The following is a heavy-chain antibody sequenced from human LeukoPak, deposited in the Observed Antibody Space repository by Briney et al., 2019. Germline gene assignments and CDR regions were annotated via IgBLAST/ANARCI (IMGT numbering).Heavy chain of an antibody. D-gene: IGHD6-6*01. CDR3: AREFSGTSIAARVFDS. J-gene: IGHJ4*02. V-gene: IGHV4-4*07. CDR1: GGSITSYY. Sequence: SETLSLTCTVSGGSITSYYWTYIRQPAGKGLEWIGRIHTSGSTNYNPSLNSRVTMSVDTSKNQSSLNLSSVTAADTAMYYCAREFSGTSIAARVFDSWGQGTLVTVSS. CDR2: IHTSGST.